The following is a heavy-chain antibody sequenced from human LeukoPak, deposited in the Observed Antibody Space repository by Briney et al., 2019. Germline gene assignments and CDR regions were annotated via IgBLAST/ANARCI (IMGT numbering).Heavy chain of an antibody. CDR1: GFTFGDYA. Sequence: GGPLRLSCTASGFTFGDYAMSWFRQAPGKGLEWVGFIRSKAYGGTTEYAASVKGRFTISRDDSKSTAYLQMNSLKTEDTAVYYCTRGGILTGYYFDYWGQGTLVTVSS. CDR2: IRSKAYGGTT. V-gene: IGHV3-49*03. J-gene: IGHJ4*02. D-gene: IGHD3-9*01. CDR3: TRGGILTGYYFDY.